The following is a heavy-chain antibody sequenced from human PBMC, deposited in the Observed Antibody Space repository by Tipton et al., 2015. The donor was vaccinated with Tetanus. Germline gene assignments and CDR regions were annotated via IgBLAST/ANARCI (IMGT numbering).Heavy chain of an antibody. D-gene: IGHD2-15*01. CDR1: GFIFSSYG. V-gene: IGHV3-33*01. Sequence: SLRLSCAASGFIFSSYGLHWVRQAPGKGLEWVAVSWYDGTDQYYADSVKGRFTLSRDNSKNTLYLQMNSLRAGDTALYYCAREADCSGGSCFSGDFDNWGQGTQVTVSS. CDR2: SWYDGTDQ. J-gene: IGHJ4*02. CDR3: AREADCSGGSCFSGDFDN.